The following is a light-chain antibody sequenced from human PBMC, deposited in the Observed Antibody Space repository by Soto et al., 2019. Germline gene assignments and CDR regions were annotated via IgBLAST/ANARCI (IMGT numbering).Light chain of an antibody. Sequence: DIQMTHAPSSLSASLGDRVAITCRASQSISSYLNLYQQKPGKAPKVLIYAASNLQSGVTSRFSGSGYGTDFALTISSLQPEDFATYSCHQGYTTAITFCQRTRL. J-gene: IGKJ5*01. V-gene: IGKV1-39*01. CDR1: QSISSY. CDR2: AAS. CDR3: HQGYTTAIT.